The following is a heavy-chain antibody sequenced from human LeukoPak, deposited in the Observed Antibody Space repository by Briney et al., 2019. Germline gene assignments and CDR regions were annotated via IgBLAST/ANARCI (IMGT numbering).Heavy chain of an antibody. CDR3: ARDPGPGEEDY. J-gene: IGHJ4*02. CDR2: IYSGGST. D-gene: IGHD1-14*01. CDR1: GFTFSSCS. V-gene: IGHV3-66*01. Sequence: GGSLRLSCAASGFTFSSCSMNWVRQAPGKGLEWVSVIYSGGSTYYADSVKGRFTISRDNSKNTLYLQMNSLRAEDTAVYYCARDPGPGEEDYWGQGTLVTVSS.